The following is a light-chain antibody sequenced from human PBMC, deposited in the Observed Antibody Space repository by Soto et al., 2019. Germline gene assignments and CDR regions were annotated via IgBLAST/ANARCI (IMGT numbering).Light chain of an antibody. V-gene: IGKV1-27*01. CDR3: QKWDSAPFI. CDR1: QGINNY. J-gene: IGKJ3*01. CDR2: GAS. Sequence: DIQMTQSPSSLSASVGDRVTITCRASQGINNYLAWYQQKPGKVPKLLIYGASRLQSGVPSRFSGSGSGTDVTLTISSLQPEDFATYYCQKWDSAPFIFGPGTKVDIK.